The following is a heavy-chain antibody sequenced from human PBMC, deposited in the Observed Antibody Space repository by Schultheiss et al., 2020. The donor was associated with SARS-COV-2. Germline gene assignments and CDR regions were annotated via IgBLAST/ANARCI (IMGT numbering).Heavy chain of an antibody. J-gene: IGHJ5*02. V-gene: IGHV4-59*08. CDR1: GDSISSSY. Sequence: SETLSLTCTVSGDSISSSYWSWIRQPPGKGLEWIGYIYYSGSTYYNPSLKSRVTISVDTSKNQFSLKLSSVTAADTAVYYCARHPWTDRSGPWGQGTLVTVS. D-gene: IGHD6-19*01. CDR2: IYYSGST. CDR3: ARHPWTDRSGP.